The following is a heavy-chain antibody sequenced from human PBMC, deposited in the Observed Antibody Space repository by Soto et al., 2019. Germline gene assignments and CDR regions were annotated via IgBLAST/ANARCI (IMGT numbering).Heavy chain of an antibody. J-gene: IGHJ3*02. Sequence: GGSLRLSCAASGFTFSSYAMSWVRQAPGKGLEWVSAISGGGGSTYYADSVKGRFTISRDNSKNTLYLQMNSLRAEDTAVYYCDKAEREITMILVVSIWDAFDIWGQGTMVTVSS. V-gene: IGHV3-23*01. CDR2: ISGGGGST. CDR3: DKAEREITMILVVSIWDAFDI. D-gene: IGHD3-22*01. CDR1: GFTFSSYA.